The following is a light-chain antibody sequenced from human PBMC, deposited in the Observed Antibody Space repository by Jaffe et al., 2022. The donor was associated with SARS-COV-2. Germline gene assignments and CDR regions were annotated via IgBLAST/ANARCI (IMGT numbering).Light chain of an antibody. CDR3: QQYYDPPYT. V-gene: IGKV4-1*01. J-gene: IGKJ2*01. CDR1: QSILYSSNNENY. CDR2: WAS. Sequence: DIVMTQSPDSLAVSLGERATINCKSSQSILYSSNNENYLTWYQQKPGQPPKMLISWASTRESGVPDRFSGSGSGTDFTLTISSLQAEDVAVYYCQQYYDPPYTFGQGTKLEIK.